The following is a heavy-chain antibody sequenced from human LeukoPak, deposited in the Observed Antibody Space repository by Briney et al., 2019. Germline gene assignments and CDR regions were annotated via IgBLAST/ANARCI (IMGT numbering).Heavy chain of an antibody. CDR1: GFIFSDYG. Sequence: GGSLRLSCAASGFIFSDYGMNWVRLAPGKGLEWVSSISSSSDYRYYADSVKGRFTISRDNAKNSLYLQMNSLRAEDTAVYYCAPFSGVGYNFVSWGQGTLVTVSS. J-gene: IGHJ4*02. V-gene: IGHV3-21*01. CDR3: APFSGVGYNFVS. D-gene: IGHD5-24*01. CDR2: ISSSSDYR.